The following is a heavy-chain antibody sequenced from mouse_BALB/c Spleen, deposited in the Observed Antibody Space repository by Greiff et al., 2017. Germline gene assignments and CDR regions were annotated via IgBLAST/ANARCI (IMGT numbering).Heavy chain of an antibody. CDR2: INPSSGYT. Sequence: QVQLQQSGAELARPGASVKMSCKASGYTFTSYTMHWVKQRPGQGLEWIGYINPSSGYTNYNQKFKDKATLTADKSSSTAYMQLSSLTSEDSAVYYCARTFDYDPYYYAMDYWGEETSETASS. D-gene: IGHD2-4*01. CDR3: ARTFDYDPYYYAMDY. CDR1: GYTFTSYT. V-gene: IGHV1-4*01. J-gene: IGHJ4*01.